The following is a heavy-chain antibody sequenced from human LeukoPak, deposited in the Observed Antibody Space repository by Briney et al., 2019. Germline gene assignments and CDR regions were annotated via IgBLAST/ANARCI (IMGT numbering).Heavy chain of an antibody. Sequence: GGSLRLSCAASGFSFSNYSMNWVRQAPGKGLEWVSFISSSSSYIYYADSVKGRFTISRDNAKNSLYLQMNSLRAEDTAVYYCVRRSIAVAGPFDYWGQGTLVTVSS. CDR3: VRRSIAVAGPFDY. CDR1: GFSFSNYS. J-gene: IGHJ4*02. V-gene: IGHV3-21*01. CDR2: ISSSSSYI. D-gene: IGHD6-19*01.